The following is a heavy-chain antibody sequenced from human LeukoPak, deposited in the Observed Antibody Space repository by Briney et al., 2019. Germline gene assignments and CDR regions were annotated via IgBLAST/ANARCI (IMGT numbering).Heavy chain of an antibody. CDR3: ARLEGSGEYYDSSGYLDY. Sequence: GGSLRLSCAASGFTFSSYEMNWVRQAPGKGLEWVAFISYDGSNKYYADSVKGRFTISRDNSKNMLYLQMNSLRAEDTAVYYCARLEGSGEYYDSSGYLDYWGQGTLVTVSS. CDR1: GFTFSSYE. CDR2: ISYDGSNK. J-gene: IGHJ4*02. D-gene: IGHD3-22*01. V-gene: IGHV3-30*04.